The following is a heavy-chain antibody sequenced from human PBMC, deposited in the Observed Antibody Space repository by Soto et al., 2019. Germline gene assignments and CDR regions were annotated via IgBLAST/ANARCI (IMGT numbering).Heavy chain of an antibody. CDR1: GGSISSSSYY. Sequence: PSETLSLTCTVSGGSISSSSYYWGWIRQPPGKGLEWIGSIYYSGSTYYNPSLKSRVTISVDTSKNQFSLKLSSVTAADTAVYYCARHGEQGYSSSWYWGYYYGMDVWGQGTTVTVSS. CDR2: IYYSGST. V-gene: IGHV4-39*01. CDR3: ARHGEQGYSSSWYWGYYYGMDV. J-gene: IGHJ6*02. D-gene: IGHD6-13*01.